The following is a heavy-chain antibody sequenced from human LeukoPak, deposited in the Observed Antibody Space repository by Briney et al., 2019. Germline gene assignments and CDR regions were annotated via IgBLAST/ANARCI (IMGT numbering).Heavy chain of an antibody. D-gene: IGHD1-26*01. CDR2: IKQDGSEK. J-gene: IGHJ4*02. CDR1: GFTFSNYA. V-gene: IGHV3-7*01. CDR3: ARLPGGSYPFDY. Sequence: GGSLRLSCAASGFTFSNYAMSWVRQAPGKGLEWVANIKQDGSEKYYVDSVKGRFTISRDNAKNSLYLQMNSLRAEDTAVYYCARLPGGSYPFDYWGQGNLVTVSS.